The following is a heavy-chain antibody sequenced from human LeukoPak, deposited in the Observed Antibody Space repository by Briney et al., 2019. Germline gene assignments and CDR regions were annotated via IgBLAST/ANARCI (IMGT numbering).Heavy chain of an antibody. CDR2: IIPIFGTA. V-gene: IGHV1-69*13. CDR1: GGTFSSYA. J-gene: IGHJ4*02. D-gene: IGHD2-8*01. CDR3: ARDYVDDIPMIKDY. Sequence: ASVKVSCKASGGTFSSYAISWVRQAPGQGLEWMGGIIPIFGTANYAQKFQGRVTITADESTSTAYMELSSLRSEGTAVYYCARDYVDDIPMIKDYWGQGTLVTVSS.